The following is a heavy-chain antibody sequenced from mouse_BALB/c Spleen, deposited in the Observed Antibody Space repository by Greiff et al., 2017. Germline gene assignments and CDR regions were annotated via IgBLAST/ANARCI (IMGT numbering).Heavy chain of an antibody. CDR2: INSNGGST. D-gene: IGHD2-1*01. CDR1: GFTFSSYG. J-gene: IGHJ3*01. CDR3: ASIYLGAWFAY. V-gene: IGHV5-6-3*01. Sequence: DVMLVESGGGLVQPGGSLKLSCAASGFTFSSYGRSWVRQTPDKRLELVATINSNGGSTYYPDSVKGRFTISRDNAKNTLYLQMSSLKSEDTAMYYCASIYLGAWFAYWGQGTLVTVSA.